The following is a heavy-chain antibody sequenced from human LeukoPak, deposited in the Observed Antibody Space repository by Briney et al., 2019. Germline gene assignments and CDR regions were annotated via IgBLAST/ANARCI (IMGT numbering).Heavy chain of an antibody. CDR3: ARRRSEEFDFDC. J-gene: IGHJ4*02. D-gene: IGHD6-19*01. Sequence: ASVNGSCKASGYIFSFYGTRWVRQAPGQGLAWMGCISGYNGNTNYAQNLHGRVTMTTDPSTSTASMALSGLRSDDTAVYYCARRRSEEFDFDCWGQGTLVTVSS. CDR1: GYIFSFYG. CDR2: ISGYNGNT. V-gene: IGHV1-18*01.